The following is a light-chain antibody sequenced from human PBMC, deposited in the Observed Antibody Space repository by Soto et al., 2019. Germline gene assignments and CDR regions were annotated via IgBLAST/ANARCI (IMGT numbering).Light chain of an antibody. J-gene: IGKJ1*01. V-gene: IGKV3-11*01. Sequence: IVLTQSPSTLSLSPVETSTPSARASQSVSVYLAWYQQKPGQAPRVLISEASARAAGVPVRFSGSGSGTDFTLTISSLEPEDFAVYFCQRRNDWPWTFGQGTKVDI. CDR3: QRRNDWPWT. CDR2: EAS. CDR1: QSVSVY.